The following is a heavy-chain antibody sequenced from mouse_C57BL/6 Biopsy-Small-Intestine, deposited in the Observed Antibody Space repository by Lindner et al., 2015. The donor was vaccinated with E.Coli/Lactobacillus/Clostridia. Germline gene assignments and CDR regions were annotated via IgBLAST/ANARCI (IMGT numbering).Heavy chain of an antibody. CDR1: GYSFTGYY. J-gene: IGHJ3*01. CDR3: ARNSSNPFAY. D-gene: IGHD2-5*01. V-gene: IGHV1-42*01. CDR2: INPRTGGS. Sequence: VQLQESGPELVKPGASVKISCKASGYSFTGYYMHWVKQSPEKSLEWIGEINPRTGGSTYNQKFKAKATLTVDKSSSTAYMQVKSLIPEDSAVYYCARNSSNPFAYWGPRDSGHCLC.